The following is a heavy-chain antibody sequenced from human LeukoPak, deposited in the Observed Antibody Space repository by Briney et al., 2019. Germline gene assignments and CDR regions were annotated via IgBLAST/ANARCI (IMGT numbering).Heavy chain of an antibody. Sequence: PGGSLRLSCAASGFTFSSYWMHWVRQAPGKGLVWVSRINSDGSSTSYADSVKGRFTISRDNAKNTLYLQMNSLGAEDTAVYYCARDSGGYYYVGFDYWGQGTLDTVSS. V-gene: IGHV3-74*01. J-gene: IGHJ4*02. CDR1: GFTFSSYW. CDR2: INSDGSST. CDR3: ARDSGGYYYVGFDY. D-gene: IGHD3-22*01.